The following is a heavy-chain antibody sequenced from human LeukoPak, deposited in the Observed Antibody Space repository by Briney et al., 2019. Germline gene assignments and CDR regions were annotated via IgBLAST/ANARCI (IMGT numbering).Heavy chain of an antibody. Sequence: SETLSLTCTVSGGFISSGGYYWSWIRQHPGKGLEWIGYIYYSGSTYYNPSXKSRVTISVDTSKNQFSLKLSSVTAADTAVYYCAXXPYYYDSPYFDHWGQGTLVTVSS. CDR2: IYYSGST. J-gene: IGHJ4*02. CDR1: GGFISSGGYY. V-gene: IGHV4-31*03. CDR3: AXXPYYYDSPYFDH. D-gene: IGHD3-22*01.